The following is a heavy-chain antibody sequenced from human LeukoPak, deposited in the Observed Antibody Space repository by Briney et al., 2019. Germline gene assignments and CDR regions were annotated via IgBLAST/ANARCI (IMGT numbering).Heavy chain of an antibody. Sequence: GGSLRLSCAASGFTFSSYAMSWVRQAPGKGLEWVSAISGSGGSTYYADSVKGRFTISRDNSKNTLYLQMNSLRAEDTAVYYCAKDVDIVVVPAAIKKQLLAEPSDYWGQGTLVTVSS. CDR1: GFTFSSYA. V-gene: IGHV3-23*01. CDR3: AKDVDIVVVPAAIKKQLLAEPSDY. D-gene: IGHD2-2*02. CDR2: ISGSGGST. J-gene: IGHJ4*02.